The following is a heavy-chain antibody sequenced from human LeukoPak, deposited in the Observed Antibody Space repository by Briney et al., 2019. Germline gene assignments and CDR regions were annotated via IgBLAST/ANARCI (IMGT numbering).Heavy chain of an antibody. V-gene: IGHV4-34*01. J-gene: IGHJ3*02. D-gene: IGHD3-22*01. CDR2: INHSGST. CDR3: ASGPMVIKAFDI. Sequence: KPSETLSLTCAVYGGSFSGYYSSWIRQPPGKGLEWIGEINHSGSTNYNPSLKSRVTISVDTSKNQFSLKLSSVTAADTAVYYCASGPMVIKAFDIWGQGTMVTVSS. CDR1: GGSFSGYY.